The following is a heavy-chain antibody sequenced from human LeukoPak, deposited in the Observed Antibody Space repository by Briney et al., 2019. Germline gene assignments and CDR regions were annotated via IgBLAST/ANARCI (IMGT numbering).Heavy chain of an antibody. J-gene: IGHJ4*02. CDR3: ARTYYYDSSGHLPFDY. D-gene: IGHD3-22*01. CDR1: GGSISSYY. V-gene: IGHV4-59*01. CDR2: IYYSGST. Sequence: SETLSLTCTVSGGSISSYYWSWIRQPPGKGLEWIGYIYYSGSTNYNPSLKSRVTISVDTSKNQFSLKLSSVTAADTAVYYCARTYYYDSSGHLPFDYWGQGTLVTVSS.